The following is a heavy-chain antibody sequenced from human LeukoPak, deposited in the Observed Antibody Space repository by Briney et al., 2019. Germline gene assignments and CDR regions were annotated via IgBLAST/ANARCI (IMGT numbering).Heavy chain of an antibody. CDR3: ARDFPGPGLMKYQVIPLWDY. CDR1: VYIFTSYG. CDR2: ISDYSGNT. V-gene: IGHV1-18*01. Sequence: ASVSVSCRASVYIFTSYGISGVRQARGKGREGVGGISDYSGNTKYAQNLQGRVTIQRDTHTNTPYVDVRTLRSDDTRVYYCARDFPGPGLMKYQVIPLWDYWGQGTLVTVSS. D-gene: IGHD2-2*01. J-gene: IGHJ4*02.